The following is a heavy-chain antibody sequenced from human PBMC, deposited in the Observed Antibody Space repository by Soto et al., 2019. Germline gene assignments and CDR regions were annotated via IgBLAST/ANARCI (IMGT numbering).Heavy chain of an antibody. Sequence: QVQLVQSGAEVKKPGSSVKVSCKASGGTFSSYAMSWVRQAPGQGLEWMGGSIPIFGTANYAQKFQGRVTVTADESTSTAYMELSSLRSEDTAVYYCARLRWFEDYYYGMDVWGQGTTVTVSS. V-gene: IGHV1-69*01. J-gene: IGHJ6*02. CDR1: GGTFSSYA. CDR3: ARLRWFEDYYYGMDV. CDR2: SIPIFGTA. D-gene: IGHD3-10*01.